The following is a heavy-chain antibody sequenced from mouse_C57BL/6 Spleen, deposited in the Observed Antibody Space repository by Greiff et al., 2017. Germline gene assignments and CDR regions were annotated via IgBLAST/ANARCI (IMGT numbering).Heavy chain of an antibody. Sequence: EVKLMESGGGLVKPGGSLKLSCAASGFTFSDYGMHWVRQAPEKGLEWVAYISSGSSTIYYADTVKGRFTISRDNAKNTLFLQMTSRRSEDTAMYYCARLDYDGYYFDYWGQGTTLTVSS. D-gene: IGHD2-4*01. V-gene: IGHV5-17*01. CDR3: ARLDYDGYYFDY. J-gene: IGHJ2*01. CDR1: GFTFSDYG. CDR2: ISSGSSTI.